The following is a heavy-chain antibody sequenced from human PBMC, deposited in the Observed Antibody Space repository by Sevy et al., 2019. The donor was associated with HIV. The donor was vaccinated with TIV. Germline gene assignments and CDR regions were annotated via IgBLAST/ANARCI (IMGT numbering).Heavy chain of an antibody. CDR2: ISSSSNYI. V-gene: IGHV3-21*01. D-gene: IGHD3-10*01. CDR3: ARDYYGSGEYFQD. Sequence: GGSLRLSCAASGFSFSSYSMNWVRQAPGKGLEWVSSISSSSNYIYYADSMKGRFTISRDNAKNSLYLQMNSLRADDTAVYYCARDYYGSGEYFQDWGQGTLVIVSS. CDR1: GFSFSSYS. J-gene: IGHJ1*01.